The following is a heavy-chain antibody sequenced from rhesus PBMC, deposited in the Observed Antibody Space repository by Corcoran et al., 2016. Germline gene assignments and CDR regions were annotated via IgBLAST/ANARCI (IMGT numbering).Heavy chain of an antibody. CDR2: INGRGGST. CDR1: GGSLSSHY. CDR3: ARNDWYSSSPTFDY. V-gene: IGHV4-147*01. J-gene: IGHJ4*01. Sequence: QVQLQESGPGLVTPSETLSLTCAVSGGSLSSHYWSWISQPQGKGLEGIGRINGRGGSTTYTPSPKRRVTISTDTSKNQFSLTLSAVTAADTAVYYWARNDWYSSSPTFDYWGQGVLVTVSS. D-gene: IGHD6-43*01.